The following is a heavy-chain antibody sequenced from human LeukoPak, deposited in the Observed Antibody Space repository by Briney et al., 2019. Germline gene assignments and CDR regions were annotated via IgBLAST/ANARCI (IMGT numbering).Heavy chain of an antibody. CDR1: GVTFSSYA. V-gene: IGHV3-23*01. D-gene: IGHD3-10*01. J-gene: IGHJ4*02. Sequence: PGGSLRLSCAASGVTFSSYAMSWVRQAPGKGPEWVSVISGSGASTYYADSVKGRFTISRDNSKNTLYLQMNSLRPEDTAVYYCAKDSERWKTYYYEAGSYYFDYWGQGTRVTVSS. CDR3: AKDSERWKTYYYEAGSYYFDY. CDR2: ISGSGAST.